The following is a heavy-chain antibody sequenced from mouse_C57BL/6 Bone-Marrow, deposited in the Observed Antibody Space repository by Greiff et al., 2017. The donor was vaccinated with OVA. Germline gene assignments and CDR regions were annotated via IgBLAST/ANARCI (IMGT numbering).Heavy chain of an antibody. CDR1: GFTFSDFY. V-gene: IGHV7-1*01. D-gene: IGHD2-5*01. J-gene: IGHJ1*03. Sequence: EVKLMESGGGLVQSGRSLRLSCATSGFTFSDFYMEWVRQAPGKGLEWIAASRNKANDYTTEYSASVKGRFIVSRDTSQSILYLQMNALRAEDTAIYYCARAYYSNYWYFDVWGTGTTVTVSS. CDR3: ARAYYSNYWYFDV. CDR2: SRNKANDYTT.